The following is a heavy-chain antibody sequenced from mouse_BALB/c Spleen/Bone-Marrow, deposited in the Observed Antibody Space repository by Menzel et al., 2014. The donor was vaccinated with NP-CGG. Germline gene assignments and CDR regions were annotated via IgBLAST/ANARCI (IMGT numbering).Heavy chain of an antibody. CDR1: GFDFSRYW. V-gene: IGHV4-1*02. CDR3: ARPETGSWFAY. J-gene: IGHJ3*01. CDR2: INPDSSMI. D-gene: IGHD4-1*01. Sequence: EVQLQQSGGGLVQPGGSLKISCAASGFDFSRYWMNWVRQAPGKGLEWIGEINPDSSMINYTPSLKDKFIISRDNAKNTLFLQMSKVKSEDTALYYCARPETGSWFAYWGQGTLATVSA.